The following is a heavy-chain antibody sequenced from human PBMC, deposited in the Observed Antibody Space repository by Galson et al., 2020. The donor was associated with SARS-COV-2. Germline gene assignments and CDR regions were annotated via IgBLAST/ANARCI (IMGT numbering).Heavy chain of an antibody. J-gene: IGHJ6*02. D-gene: IGHD3-16*01. CDR1: GFSFSIYE. CDR2: ISSSGSTI. CDR3: ATWGGMDV. V-gene: IGHV3-48*03. Sequence: GGSLRLSCAASGFSFSIYEMNWVRQAPGKGLEWLSYISSSGSTIFYADPMKGRFTISRDNAKNSLHLQMNSLRAEDTAVYYCATWGGMDVWGQGTTVTVSS.